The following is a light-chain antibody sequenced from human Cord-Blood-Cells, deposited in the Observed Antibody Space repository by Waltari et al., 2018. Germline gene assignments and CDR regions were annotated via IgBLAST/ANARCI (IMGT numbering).Light chain of an antibody. Sequence: QSALTQPASVSGSPGQSITISCTGTSSDVGSYNLVSWYQQHPGKAPKLMIYEGSKRPSGVSNRFSGSNSGNTVSLTISGLQAEDEADYYCCSYAGSSTWVFGGGTKLTVL. CDR3: CSYAGSSTWV. CDR1: SSDVGSYNL. CDR2: EGS. V-gene: IGLV2-23*01. J-gene: IGLJ3*02.